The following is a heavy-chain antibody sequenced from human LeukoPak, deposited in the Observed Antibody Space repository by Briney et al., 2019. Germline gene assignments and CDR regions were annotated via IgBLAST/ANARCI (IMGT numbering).Heavy chain of an antibody. Sequence: SETLSLTCTVSGGSISSSSYYWGWIRQPPGKGMEWIGSIYYSGSTYYNPSLKSRVTISVDTSKNQFSLKLSSVTAADTAVYYCARSSITIFGALDYWGQGTLVTVSS. CDR2: IYYSGST. CDR3: ARSSITIFGALDY. CDR1: GGSISSSSYY. J-gene: IGHJ4*02. V-gene: IGHV4-39*01. D-gene: IGHD3-3*01.